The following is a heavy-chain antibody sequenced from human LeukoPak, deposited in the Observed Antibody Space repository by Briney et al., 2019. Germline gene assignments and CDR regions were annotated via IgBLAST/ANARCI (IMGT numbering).Heavy chain of an antibody. V-gene: IGHV4-4*07. J-gene: IGHJ4*02. Sequence: SETLSLTCTVSGGSISSYYWSWIRQPAGKGLEWIGCIYTSGGTNYNPSLNSRVTISVDKSKNQFSLKLSSVTAADTAVYYCARGGYDSSSNFRIDYWGQGALVTVSS. CDR3: ARGGYDSSSNFRIDY. D-gene: IGHD3-22*01. CDR2: IYTSGGT. CDR1: GGSISSYY.